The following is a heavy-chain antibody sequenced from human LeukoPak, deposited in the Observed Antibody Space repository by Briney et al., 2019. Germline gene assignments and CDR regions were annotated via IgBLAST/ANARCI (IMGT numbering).Heavy chain of an antibody. J-gene: IGHJ4*02. D-gene: IGHD3-10*01. V-gene: IGHV3-21*01. Sequence: AGSLRLSCAASRFTFATYSMNWVRQAPGKGLEWVSSISGGSTYIYYADSVKGRFTISRDNAKKSLFLQMNSLRAEDTAVYYCARGPAGDSGNFDYWGQGTLVTVSS. CDR1: RFTFATYS. CDR2: ISGGSTYI. CDR3: ARGPAGDSGNFDY.